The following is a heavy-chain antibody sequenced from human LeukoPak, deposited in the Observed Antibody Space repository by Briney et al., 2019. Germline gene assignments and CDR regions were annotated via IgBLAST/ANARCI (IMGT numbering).Heavy chain of an antibody. J-gene: IGHJ5*02. V-gene: IGHV1-69*05. CDR3: ARSEDYDFWSGRQYNWFDP. Sequence: SVKVSCKASGGTFSSYAISWVRQAPGQGLEWMGRIIPIFGTANYAQKFQGRVTITTDESTSAAYMELSSLRSEDTAVYYCARSEDYDFWSGRQYNWFDPWGQGTLVTVSS. CDR1: GGTFSSYA. D-gene: IGHD3-3*01. CDR2: IIPIFGTA.